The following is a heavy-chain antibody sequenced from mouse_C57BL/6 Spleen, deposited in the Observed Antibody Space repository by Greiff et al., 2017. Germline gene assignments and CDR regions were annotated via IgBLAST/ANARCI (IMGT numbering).Heavy chain of an antibody. CDR2: IHPNSGST. V-gene: IGHV1-64*01. CDR3: ATSDGYYGAY. D-gene: IGHD2-3*01. J-gene: IGHJ3*01. Sequence: QVQLQQPGAELVKPGASVTLSCKASGYTFTSYWMHWVKQRPGQGLEWIGMIHPNSGSTNYNEKFKSKATLTVDKSSSTAYMQLSSLTSEDSAVYYCATSDGYYGAYWGQGTLVTVSA. CDR1: GYTFTSYW.